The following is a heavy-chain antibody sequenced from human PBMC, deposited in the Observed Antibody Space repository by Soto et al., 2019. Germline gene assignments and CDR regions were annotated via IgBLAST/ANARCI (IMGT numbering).Heavy chain of an antibody. CDR3: ARVYMVRGTIIRYFDY. Sequence: SETLSLTCAVSGFSISSSNWWSLVRHPPGKGLEWIGKIYHSGSTNYNPSLKSRVTISVDKSKNQFSLKLSSVTAADTAVYYCARVYMVRGTIIRYFDYWGQGTLVTVSS. CDR2: IYHSGST. D-gene: IGHD3-10*01. CDR1: GFSISSSNW. J-gene: IGHJ4*02. V-gene: IGHV4-4*02.